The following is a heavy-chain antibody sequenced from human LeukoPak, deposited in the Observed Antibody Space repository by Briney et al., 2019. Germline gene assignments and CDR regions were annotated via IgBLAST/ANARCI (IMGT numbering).Heavy chain of an antibody. Sequence: KSSETLSLTCTVSGSSISSYYWSWIRQPPGKGLEWIGYIYYSGSTNYNPSLKSRVTISVDTSKNQFSLKLSSVTAADTAVYYCASGRGIIDLWGRGTLVTVSS. CDR3: ASGRGIIDL. V-gene: IGHV4-59*01. CDR1: GSSISSYY. D-gene: IGHD1-1*01. CDR2: IYYSGST. J-gene: IGHJ2*01.